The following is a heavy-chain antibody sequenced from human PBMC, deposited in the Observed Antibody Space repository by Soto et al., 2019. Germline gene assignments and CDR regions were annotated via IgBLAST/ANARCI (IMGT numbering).Heavy chain of an antibody. CDR3: ARGRTFYDILTGYPAHFAF. J-gene: IGHJ4*02. D-gene: IGHD3-9*01. Sequence: ASVKVCCKASGYTFAGHYLHWLRHAPGQGLEWMGWINPNIGSTNYARKFQGWVTMTRDSSISTAYMELSKLTSHDTAVYYCARGRTFYDILTGYPAHFAFWGQGTLVTVSS. V-gene: IGHV1-2*04. CDR1: GYTFAGHY. CDR2: INPNIGST.